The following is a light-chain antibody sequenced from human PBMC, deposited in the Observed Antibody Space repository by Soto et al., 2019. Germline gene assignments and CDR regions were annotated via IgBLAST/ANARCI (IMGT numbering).Light chain of an antibody. CDR1: QSISTW. CDR3: QQANSFPLT. Sequence: GDRVTITCRASQSISTWLAWYQQKPGTAPRLLIYAASTLESGVPSRFSGSRSGTEFTLTVSSLQPDDFATYYCQQANSFPLTFGGGTKVDIK. CDR2: AAS. V-gene: IGKV1-5*03. J-gene: IGKJ4*01.